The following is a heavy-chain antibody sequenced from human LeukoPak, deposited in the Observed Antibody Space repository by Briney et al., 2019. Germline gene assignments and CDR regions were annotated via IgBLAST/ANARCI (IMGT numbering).Heavy chain of an antibody. CDR3: ARTQAIAAAGLDDAFDI. CDR2: IIPIFGTA. D-gene: IGHD6-13*01. J-gene: IGHJ3*02. V-gene: IGHV1-69*05. Sequence: ASVKVSCKASGGTFSNYAISWVRQAPGQGLEWMGGIIPIFGTADYPQKFQGRVTITTDESTSTTYMELSSLRSEDTAVYYCARTQAIAAAGLDDAFDIWGQGTMVTVSS. CDR1: GGTFSNYA.